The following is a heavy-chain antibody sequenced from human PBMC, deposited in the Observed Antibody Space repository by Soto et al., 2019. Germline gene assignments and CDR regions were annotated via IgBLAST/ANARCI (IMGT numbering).Heavy chain of an antibody. D-gene: IGHD3-22*01. J-gene: IGHJ4*02. CDR3: TTGRYYYDSSGYYRNYFDY. Sequence: GGSLRLSCAASGFTFSNAWMNWVRQAPGKGLEWVGRIKSKTDGGTTDYAAPVKGRFTISRDDSKNTLYLQMNSLKTEDTAVYYCTTGRYYYDSSGYYRNYFDYWGQGTLVTVSS. CDR2: IKSKTDGGTT. CDR1: GFTFSNAW. V-gene: IGHV3-15*07.